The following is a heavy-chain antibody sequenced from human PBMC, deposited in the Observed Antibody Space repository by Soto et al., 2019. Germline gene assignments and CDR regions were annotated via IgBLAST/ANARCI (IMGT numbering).Heavy chain of an antibody. V-gene: IGHV4-4*02. CDR2: IYHTGST. D-gene: IGHD3-22*01. Sequence: SETLSLTCVVSGGSISSTNWWTWVRQTPGKGLEWIGEIYHTGSTNYNPSLKSRVTISLDKSNNQFSLNLKSVTAADTAVYYCAIRHDSTSYINYWGQGALVTVSS. CDR1: GGSISSTNW. J-gene: IGHJ4*02. CDR3: AIRHDSTSYINY.